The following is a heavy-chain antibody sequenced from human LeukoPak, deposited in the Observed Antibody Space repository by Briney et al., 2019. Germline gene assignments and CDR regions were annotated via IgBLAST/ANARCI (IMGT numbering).Heavy chain of an antibody. CDR2: IKKDGSEK. CDR3: AELGITMIGGV. J-gene: IGHJ6*04. D-gene: IGHD3-10*02. V-gene: IGHV3-7*01. CDR1: GFTFSSYW. Sequence: GGSLRLSCAASGFTFSSYWMNWVRQAPGKGLEWVAKIKKDGSEKYYVDSVKGRFTISRDNAKTSLFLQMNSLRAEDTAVYYCAELGITMIGGVWGKGTTVTISS.